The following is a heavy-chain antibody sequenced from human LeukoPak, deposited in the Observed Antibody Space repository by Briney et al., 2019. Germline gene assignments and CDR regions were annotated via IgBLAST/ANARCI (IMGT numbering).Heavy chain of an antibody. CDR1: GFTFRNYG. Sequence: PGGSLRLSCAASGFTFRNYGMNWVRQAPGKGLEWVSYISSSSSNIAYADSVKGRFTISRDNVKNSLYLQINSPRVEDTSVYYCARGGAARPDYWGQGTLVTVSS. V-gene: IGHV3-48*04. D-gene: IGHD6-6*01. J-gene: IGHJ4*02. CDR2: ISSSSSNI. CDR3: ARGGAARPDY.